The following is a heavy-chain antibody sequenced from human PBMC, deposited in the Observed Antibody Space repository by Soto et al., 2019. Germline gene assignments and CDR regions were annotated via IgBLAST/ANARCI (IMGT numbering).Heavy chain of an antibody. CDR3: ARLLRNPLSYYYNGMDV. Sequence: GESLKISCEGSGYSFTSYWISWVRQMPGKGLEWMGRIDPSDSYTNYSPSFQGHVTISADKSISTAYLQCSSLKASDTAMYYCARLLRNPLSYYYNGMDVWGLGTTVTGSS. CDR2: IDPSDSYT. J-gene: IGHJ6*02. D-gene: IGHD1-1*01. V-gene: IGHV5-10-1*01. CDR1: GYSFTSYW.